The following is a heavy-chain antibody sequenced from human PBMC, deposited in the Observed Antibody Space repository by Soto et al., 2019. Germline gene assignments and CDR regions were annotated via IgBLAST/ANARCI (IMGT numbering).Heavy chain of an antibody. CDR3: ARSTFKDYYGMDV. CDR1: GGSFSGYY. D-gene: IGHD3-16*01. J-gene: IGHJ6*02. Sequence: SETLSPTCAVYGGSFSGYYWSWIRQPPGKGLEWIGEINHSGSTNYNPSLKSRVTISVDTSKNQFSLKLSSVTAADTAVYYCARSTFKDYYGMDVWGQGTTVTVSS. CDR2: INHSGST. V-gene: IGHV4-34*01.